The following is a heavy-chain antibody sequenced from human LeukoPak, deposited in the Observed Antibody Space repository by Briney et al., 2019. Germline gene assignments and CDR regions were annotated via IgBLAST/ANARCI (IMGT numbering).Heavy chain of an antibody. V-gene: IGHV4-4*02. CDR1: GGSISSSNW. J-gene: IGHJ4*02. Sequence: SETLSLTCAVSGGSISSSNWWSWARQPPGKGLEWIGEIYHSGSTNYNPSLKSRVTISVDKSKNQFSLKLSSVTAADTAVYYCARVKARATMGVYFDYWGQGTLVTVSS. D-gene: IGHD3-16*01. CDR3: ARVKARATMGVYFDY. CDR2: IYHSGST.